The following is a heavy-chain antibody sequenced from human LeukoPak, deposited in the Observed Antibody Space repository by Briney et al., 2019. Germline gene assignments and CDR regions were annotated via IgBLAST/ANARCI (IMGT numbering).Heavy chain of an antibody. CDR3: DREYHGGYFDF. V-gene: IGHV1-46*03. D-gene: IGHD3-16*01. CDR1: GYIFTSYY. J-gene: IGHJ4*02. Sequence: RASVKVSCKASGYIFTSYYMHWVRQAPGQGLEWLGVVYPSAGTSDPAQRFRARITLSDDTSTSTAYMELRSLKSEDTAIYFCDREYHGGYFDFWGQGTLVTVSS. CDR2: VYPSAGTS.